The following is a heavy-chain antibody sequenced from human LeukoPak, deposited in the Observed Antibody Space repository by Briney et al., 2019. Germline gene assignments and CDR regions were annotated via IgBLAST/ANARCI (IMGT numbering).Heavy chain of an antibody. CDR2: MSSGSRYI. V-gene: IGHV3-21*01. CDR3: ARDRPTGASRLFVVQ. J-gene: IGHJ4*02. CDR1: GFTFSSYS. Sequence: GGSLRLSCAASGFTFSSYSMTWVRQAPGKGLEWISSMSSGSRYIYYADSVRGRFTTSRDTANNSFSLLMNSLRAEDTAVYYCARDRPTGASRLFVVQWGQGTLVTVSS. D-gene: IGHD3-3*01.